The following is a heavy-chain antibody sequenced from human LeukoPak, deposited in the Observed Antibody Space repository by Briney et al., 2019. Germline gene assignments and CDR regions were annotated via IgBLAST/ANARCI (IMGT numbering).Heavy chain of an antibody. Sequence: SVKVSCKASGGTFSSYAISWVRQAPGQGLEWMGGIIPIFGTANYAQKFQGRVTITADKSTSTAYMELSSLRSEDTAVYYCARDGSIAAARIFDLWGRGTLVTVSS. CDR2: IIPIFGTA. CDR3: ARDGSIAAARIFDL. D-gene: IGHD6-13*01. J-gene: IGHJ2*01. V-gene: IGHV1-69*06. CDR1: GGTFSSYA.